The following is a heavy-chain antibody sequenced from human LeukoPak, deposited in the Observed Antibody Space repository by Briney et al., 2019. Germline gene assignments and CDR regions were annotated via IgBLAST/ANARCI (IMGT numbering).Heavy chain of an antibody. D-gene: IGHD3-16*02. CDR1: GYTFTSYG. J-gene: IGHJ4*02. CDR2: INAYNGNT. Sequence: ASVKVSCQASGYTFTSYGISWVRQAPGKGLEWMGRINAYNGNTNYAQKLQGRVTITTDTSTSTAYMELRSLRSDDTAVYYCARENYDYVWGSYPPHYFDYWGQGTLVTVSS. CDR3: ARENYDYVWGSYPPHYFDY. V-gene: IGHV1-18*04.